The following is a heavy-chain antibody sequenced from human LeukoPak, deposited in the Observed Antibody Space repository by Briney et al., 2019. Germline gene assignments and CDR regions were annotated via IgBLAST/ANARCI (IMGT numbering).Heavy chain of an antibody. CDR1: GFTFSDYY. CDR2: ISSSGSTI. V-gene: IGHV3-11*01. CDR3: ARGGYGGGPYYYYMDV. Sequence: AGGSLRLSCAASGFTFSDYYMSWIRQAPGKGLEWVSYISSSGSTIYYADSVKGRFTISRDNAKNSLYLQMNSLRAEDMALYYCARGGYGGGPYYYYMDVWGKGTTVTVSS. J-gene: IGHJ6*03. D-gene: IGHD5-12*01.